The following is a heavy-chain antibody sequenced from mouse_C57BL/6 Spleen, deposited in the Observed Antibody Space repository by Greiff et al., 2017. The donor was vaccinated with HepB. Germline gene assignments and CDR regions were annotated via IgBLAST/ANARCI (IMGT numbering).Heavy chain of an antibody. Sequence: VQLKESGGGLVKPGGSLKLSCAASGFTFSDYGMHWVRQAPEKGLEWVAYISSGSSTIYYADTVKGRFTISRDNAKNTLFLQMTSLRSEDTAMYYCAKGSLGWFAYWGQGTLVTVSA. CDR2: ISSGSSTI. CDR1: GFTFSDYG. CDR3: AKGSLGWFAY. V-gene: IGHV5-17*01. J-gene: IGHJ3*01.